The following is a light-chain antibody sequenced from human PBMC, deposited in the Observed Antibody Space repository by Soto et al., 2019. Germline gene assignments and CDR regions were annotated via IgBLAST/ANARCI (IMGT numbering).Light chain of an antibody. V-gene: IGKV1-5*03. CDR2: KAS. J-gene: IGKJ1*01. Sequence: QMTHSPSTLPPSVGDRVTNTCRATQSISTWLAWYQQKPGKAPNLLIYKASYLASGVPARFSGGGSGTEFTLTISSLQPDDFATYYCQHFNSYPWTFGHGTKVDIK. CDR1: QSISTW. CDR3: QHFNSYPWT.